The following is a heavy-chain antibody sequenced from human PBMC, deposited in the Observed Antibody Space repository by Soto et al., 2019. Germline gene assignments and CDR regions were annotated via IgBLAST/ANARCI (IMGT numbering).Heavy chain of an antibody. CDR3: ARHGYNYGGGYFDY. Sequence: LRLSCAASGVTVSSNYMSWVRQAPGKGLEWVSVIYSGGSTYYADSVKDRFTISRDNSKNTLYLQMNSLRAEDTAVYYCARHGYNYGGGYFDYWGQGTLVTVSS. CDR2: IYSGGST. J-gene: IGHJ4*02. D-gene: IGHD5-18*01. V-gene: IGHV3-66*04. CDR1: GVTVSSNY.